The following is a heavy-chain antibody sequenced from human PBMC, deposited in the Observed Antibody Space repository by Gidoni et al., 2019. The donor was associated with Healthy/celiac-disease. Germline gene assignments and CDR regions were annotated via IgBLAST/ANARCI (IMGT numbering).Heavy chain of an antibody. J-gene: IGHJ6*02. D-gene: IGHD2-15*01. Sequence: EGQVFESGGCLVQPGGSLRLSCAASGFTFRSYAMSWVRQAPGKGLEWVSAISGSGGRTYYADSVKGRFTISRDNSKNTLYLQMNSLRAEDTAVYSCAQPRVERSDYAMDVWGQGTTVTVSS. CDR1: GFTFRSYA. CDR2: ISGSGGRT. V-gene: IGHV3-23*01. CDR3: AQPRVERSDYAMDV.